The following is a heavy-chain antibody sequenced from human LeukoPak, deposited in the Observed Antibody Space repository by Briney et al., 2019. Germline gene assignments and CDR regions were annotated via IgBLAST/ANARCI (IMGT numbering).Heavy chain of an antibody. D-gene: IGHD5-12*01. J-gene: IGHJ4*02. CDR2: VSYSGST. CDR3: ARSRASSTLVAFDC. CDR1: GDSISSYY. Sequence: SETLSLTCTVSGDSISSYYWSWLRQPPGKGLEWIGYVSYSGSTNYNPSLKSRVIISLDRSNNQFSLKLNSVTAADTAVYYCARSRASSTLVAFDCWGQGTLVTVSS. V-gene: IGHV4-59*08.